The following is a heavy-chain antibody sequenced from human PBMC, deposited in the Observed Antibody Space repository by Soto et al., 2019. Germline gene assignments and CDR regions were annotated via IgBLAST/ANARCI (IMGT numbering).Heavy chain of an antibody. D-gene: IGHD3-10*01. Sequence: ASVKVSCKASGYTFTNYAMHWVRQAPGQRLECMGWINAGNGNTKYSQKFQGRVTISRDTSASTAYMELSSLRSEDTAVYYCARGITMVRGVAYYYYYGMDVWGQGTTVTVSS. CDR2: INAGNGNT. V-gene: IGHV1-3*01. CDR1: GYTFTNYA. CDR3: ARGITMVRGVAYYYYYGMDV. J-gene: IGHJ6*02.